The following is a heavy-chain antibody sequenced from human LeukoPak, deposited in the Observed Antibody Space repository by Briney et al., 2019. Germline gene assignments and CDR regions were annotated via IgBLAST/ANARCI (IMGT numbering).Heavy chain of an antibody. J-gene: IGHJ4*02. D-gene: IGHD3-3*01. Sequence: GGSLRLPCAASGFTFSSHWMSWVRQAPGKGLEWVANIKQDGSEKYYVDSVKGRFTISRDNAKNSLYLQMNSLRAEDTAVYYCAREDFWSGYYYWGQGTLVTVSS. CDR3: AREDFWSGYYY. V-gene: IGHV3-7*01. CDR1: GFTFSSHW. CDR2: IKQDGSEK.